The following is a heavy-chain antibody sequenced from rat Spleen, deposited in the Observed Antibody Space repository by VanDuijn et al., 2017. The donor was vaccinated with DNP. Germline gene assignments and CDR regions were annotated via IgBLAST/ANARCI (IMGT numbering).Heavy chain of an antibody. CDR3: TTHRTWYFDF. CDR2: TNYDGGST. V-gene: IGHV5-20*01. Sequence: EVQLVESGGGLVQPGRSLKLSCTASGFTFSDYYMAWVRQAPTKGLEWVAYTNYDGGSTYNGDSVKGRFTISRDNAKNTQYLQMDSLRSEDTATYYCTTHRTWYFDFWGPGTMVTVSS. J-gene: IGHJ1*01. CDR1: GFTFSDYY.